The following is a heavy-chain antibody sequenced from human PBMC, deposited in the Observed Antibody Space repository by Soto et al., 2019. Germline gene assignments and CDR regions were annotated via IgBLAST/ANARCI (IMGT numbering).Heavy chain of an antibody. Sequence: QLQLRESGPGLVKPSETLSLTCTVSGGSISGGVGGLYYWSWIRQHPGKGLEWIGYICDSGSTYYNPSLKSRVTISVDTSKKQFSLRLSSVTAADTAVYYCVRGVIPLTTDWYFDPWGGGTLVTVSS. CDR2: ICDSGST. V-gene: IGHV4-30-4*01. CDR3: VRGVIPLTTDWYFDP. CDR1: GGSISGGVGGLYY. D-gene: IGHD4-17*01. J-gene: IGHJ2*01.